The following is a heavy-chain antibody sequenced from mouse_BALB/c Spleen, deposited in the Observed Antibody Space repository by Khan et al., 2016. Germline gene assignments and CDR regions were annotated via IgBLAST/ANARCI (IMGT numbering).Heavy chain of an antibody. CDR1: GFNIKDTY. J-gene: IGHJ3*01. V-gene: IGHV14-3*02. CDR2: IDPANGNT. Sequence: VQLKQSGAELVKPGASVKLSCTASGFNIKDTYMHWVKQRPEQGLEWIGRIDPANGNTKYDPKFQGKATITAYTSSNTAYLQLSSLTSEDTAVYYCARSPYDYDVGFAYWGQGTLVTVSA. CDR3: ARSPYDYDVGFAY. D-gene: IGHD2-4*01.